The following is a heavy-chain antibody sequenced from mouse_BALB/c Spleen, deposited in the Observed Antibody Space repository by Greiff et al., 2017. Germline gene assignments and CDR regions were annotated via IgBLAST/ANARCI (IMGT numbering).Heavy chain of an antibody. D-gene: IGHD4-1*01. Sequence: VQLQQSGPELVRPGVSVKISCKGSGYTFTDYAMHWVKQSHAKSLEWIGVISTYYGNTNYNQKFKGKATMTVDKSSSTAYMELARLTSEDSAIYDFARGGNCDYYAMDYWGQGTSVTVSS. CDR2: ISTYYGNT. V-gene: IGHV1-67*01. J-gene: IGHJ4*01. CDR1: GYTFTDYA. CDR3: ARGGNCDYYAMDY.